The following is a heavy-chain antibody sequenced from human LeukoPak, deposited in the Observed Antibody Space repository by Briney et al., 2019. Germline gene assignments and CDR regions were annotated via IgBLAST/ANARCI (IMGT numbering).Heavy chain of an antibody. Sequence: QPGGSLRLSCAASGIVFSNTAMYWARQSPGRGLEWVSAISGGGERTFYADSVKGRFTISRDNSKNMAYLQINSLRADDTAIYYCGKDGGQYSSGPEFDPRGQGALVTVSS. J-gene: IGHJ5*02. D-gene: IGHD6-19*01. CDR3: GKDGGQYSSGPEFDP. V-gene: IGHV3-23*01. CDR1: GIVFSNTA. CDR2: ISGGGERT.